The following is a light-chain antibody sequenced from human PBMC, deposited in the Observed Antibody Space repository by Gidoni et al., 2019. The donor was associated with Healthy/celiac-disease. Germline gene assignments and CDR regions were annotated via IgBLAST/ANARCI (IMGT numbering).Light chain of an antibody. Sequence: EIVLTQTPATLSLSPGERATLSCRASQSVSSYLAWYQQKPGQAPRLLIYDASNRATGIPARFSGSGSGTDFPLTISSLEPEDFAVYSCQQRSNWLTWTFXHXTKVEIK. V-gene: IGKV3-11*01. J-gene: IGKJ1*01. CDR3: QQRSNWLTWT. CDR2: DAS. CDR1: QSVSSY.